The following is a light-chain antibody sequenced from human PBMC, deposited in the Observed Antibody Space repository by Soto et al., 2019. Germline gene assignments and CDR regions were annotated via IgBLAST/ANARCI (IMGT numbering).Light chain of an antibody. CDR3: QQRVNWPPT. CDR2: DAS. J-gene: IGKJ4*01. Sequence: DIALTQSPGTLSLSPGERATLSCRASQSLSTSYLAWYQQKPGQPPRLLFFDASNRATGVPARFSAGGSGTDFTLIISSLEPEDFAVYYCQQRVNWPPTFGGGTKVDIK. V-gene: IGKV3-11*01. CDR1: QSLSTSY.